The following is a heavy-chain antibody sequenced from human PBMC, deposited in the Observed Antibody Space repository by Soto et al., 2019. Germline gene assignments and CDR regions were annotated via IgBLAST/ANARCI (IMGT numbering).Heavy chain of an antibody. CDR1: GFTFSSYW. D-gene: IGHD3-3*01. CDR3: ARVPATYYDFWSGYYNDYYYGMDV. V-gene: IGHV3-74*01. Sequence: EVQLVESGGGLVQPGGSLRLSCAASGFTFSSYWMHWVRQAPGKGLVWVSRINSDGSSTSYADSVKGRFTISRDNAKNTLYLQMNSLRAEDTAVYYCARVPATYYDFWSGYYNDYYYGMDVWGQGTTVTVSS. CDR2: INSDGSST. J-gene: IGHJ6*02.